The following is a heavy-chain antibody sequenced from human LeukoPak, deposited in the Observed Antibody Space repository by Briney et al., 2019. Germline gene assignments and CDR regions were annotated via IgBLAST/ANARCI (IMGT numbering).Heavy chain of an antibody. CDR1: GYSINNYW. J-gene: IGHJ5*02. D-gene: IGHD2-15*01. CDR3: ARQEYCSGGSCYTWFDP. Sequence: GESLQISCQGSGYSINNYWIGWVRQMPGKGLAWMGIIYPADSDIRYSPSFQGQVTISADKSISTAYLQWSSLKASDTAMYYCARQEYCSGGSCYTWFDPWGQGTLVTVSS. CDR2: IYPADSDI. V-gene: IGHV5-51*01.